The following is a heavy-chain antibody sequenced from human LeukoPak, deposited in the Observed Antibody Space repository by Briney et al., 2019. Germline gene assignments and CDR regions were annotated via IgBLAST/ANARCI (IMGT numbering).Heavy chain of an antibody. CDR3: ARFLRLGELSPHGYFDY. J-gene: IGHJ4*02. CDR1: GGSISNYY. D-gene: IGHD3-16*02. V-gene: IGHV4-59*08. Sequence: SETLSLTCAVSGGSISNYYWTWIRQPPGKGLEWIGYIYYSGSTNYNPSLKSRVTISGDTSKNQFSLKLSSMTAADTAVYYCARFLRLGELSPHGYFDYWGRGTLVTVSS. CDR2: IYYSGST.